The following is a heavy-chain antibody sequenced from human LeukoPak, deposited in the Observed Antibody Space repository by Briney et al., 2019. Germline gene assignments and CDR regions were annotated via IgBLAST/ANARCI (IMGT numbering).Heavy chain of an antibody. CDR2: IKQDGSAK. D-gene: IGHD1-26*01. Sequence: GGSLRLSCAASGFSISSYWMGWVRQAPGEGLEWVGNIKQDGSAKYYVDSVKGRFTISRDNAKNSLYLQMNSLRAEDTAFYHCARDYSASGSYDSWGQETLVTVSS. CDR3: ARDYSASGSYDS. J-gene: IGHJ5*01. V-gene: IGHV3-7*01. CDR1: GFSISSYW.